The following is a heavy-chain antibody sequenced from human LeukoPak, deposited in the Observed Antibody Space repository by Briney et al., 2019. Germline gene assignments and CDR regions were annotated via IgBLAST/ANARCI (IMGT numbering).Heavy chain of an antibody. Sequence: GGSLRLSCAASGFTFSLYGMHWVRQAPGKGLESVAVISYDTNDKYYADSVKGRFTISRDNSKNTLYLQMSSLRGEDTAVYYCARDNYCSSTDCYNFDYWGQGTLVTVSS. CDR3: ARDNYCSSTDCYNFDY. V-gene: IGHV3-30*03. CDR1: GFTFSLYG. D-gene: IGHD2-2*02. CDR2: ISYDTNDK. J-gene: IGHJ4*02.